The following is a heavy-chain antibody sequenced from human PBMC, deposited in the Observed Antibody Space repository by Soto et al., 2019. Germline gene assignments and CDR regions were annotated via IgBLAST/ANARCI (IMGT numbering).Heavy chain of an antibody. Sequence: SETLSLTCAVYGGSFSGYYWSWIRQPPGKGLEWIGEINHSGSTNYNPSLKSRVTISVDTSKNQFSLKLSSVTAADTAVYYCARGPKITWNYGNHQNPTWFDPWGQGTLVTVSS. J-gene: IGHJ5*02. D-gene: IGHD1-7*01. CDR1: GGSFSGYY. CDR3: ARGPKITWNYGNHQNPTWFDP. V-gene: IGHV4-34*01. CDR2: INHSGST.